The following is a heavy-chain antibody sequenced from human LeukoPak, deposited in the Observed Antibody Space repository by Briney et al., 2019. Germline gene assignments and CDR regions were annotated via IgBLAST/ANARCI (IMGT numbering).Heavy chain of an antibody. V-gene: IGHV4-4*07. CDR2: IYTTGST. J-gene: IGHJ6*03. CDR3: ATGAENSSGYYYYYYYMDV. Sequence: PSETLSLTCTVSGGSITSYYWSWIRQPAGKGLEWIGRIYTTGSTYYNHFLKSRVTMAVDTSKNQFSLRLSSVTAADTAVYYCATGAENSSGYYYYYYYMDVWGKGTTVTVSS. D-gene: IGHD3-22*01. CDR1: GGSITSYY.